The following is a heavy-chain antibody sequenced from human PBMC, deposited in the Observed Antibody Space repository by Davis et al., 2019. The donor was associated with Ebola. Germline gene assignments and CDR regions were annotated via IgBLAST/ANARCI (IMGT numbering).Heavy chain of an antibody. CDR1: GYTFTSYY. J-gene: IGHJ5*02. V-gene: IGHV1-2*06. D-gene: IGHD2-2*01. Sequence: ASVTVSCKASGYTFTSYYMHWVRQAPGQGLEWMGRINPNRGGTNYAQKFQGRFTISRDNAKNSLYLQMNSLRAEDTAVYYCARDRSGDIVVVPAAMNPWGQGTLVTVSS. CDR2: INPNRGGT. CDR3: ARDRSGDIVVVPAAMNP.